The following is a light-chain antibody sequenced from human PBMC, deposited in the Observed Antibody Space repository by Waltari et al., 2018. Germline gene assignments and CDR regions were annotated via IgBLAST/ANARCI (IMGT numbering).Light chain of an antibody. CDR2: EVS. CDR1: RSDIGGYNY. CDR3: SSYAGSDNFVV. J-gene: IGLJ2*01. V-gene: IGLV2-8*01. Sequence: QSALTQPPSASGSPGQSVTISCTGTRSDIGGYNYVSWYQHHPDKAPKLMIYEVSKRPSGVPDRFSGSKSDNTASLTVSGLQAEDEADYYCSSYAGSDNFVVFGGGTKLTVL.